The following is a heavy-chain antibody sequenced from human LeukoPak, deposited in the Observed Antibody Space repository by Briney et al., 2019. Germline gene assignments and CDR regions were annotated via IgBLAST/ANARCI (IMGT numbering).Heavy chain of an antibody. D-gene: IGHD3-22*01. Sequence: GASVKVSCKASGYTFTSYDINWVRQATGQGLEWMGWMNPNSGNTGYAQKFQGRVTMTRNTSINTAYMELSSLRSEDTAVYYCARVFDSSGYYPYYFDYWGQGTLVTVSS. V-gene: IGHV1-8*01. J-gene: IGHJ4*02. CDR2: MNPNSGNT. CDR1: GYTFTSYD. CDR3: ARVFDSSGYYPYYFDY.